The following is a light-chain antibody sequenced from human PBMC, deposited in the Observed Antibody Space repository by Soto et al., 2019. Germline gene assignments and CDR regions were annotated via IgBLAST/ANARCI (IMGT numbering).Light chain of an antibody. Sequence: QSALTQPRSVSWSPEKSVTISCTGTRSDVGDYDHVSWYQQHPGKAPKLLIYDVSERPSGVPDRFSGSKSGNTASLTISGLQAEDEADYYCQSYDSSLSGVIFGGGTKLTVL. CDR1: RSDVGDYDH. V-gene: IGLV2-11*01. J-gene: IGLJ2*01. CDR2: DVS. CDR3: QSYDSSLSGVI.